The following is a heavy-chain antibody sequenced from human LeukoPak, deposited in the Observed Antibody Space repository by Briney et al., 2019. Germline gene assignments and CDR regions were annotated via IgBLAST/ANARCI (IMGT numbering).Heavy chain of an antibody. D-gene: IGHD6-19*01. Sequence: ASVKVSCKASGYTFSRNGVSWVRQAPGQGLEWLGWISAYNGNTNYAQKLQGRVIVTTDTSTSTTYMELRSLRSDDTAVYYCARRPVEAMGFFDYWGQGTLVTVSS. V-gene: IGHV1-18*01. CDR2: ISAYNGNT. CDR1: GYTFSRNG. CDR3: ARRPVEAMGFFDY. J-gene: IGHJ4*02.